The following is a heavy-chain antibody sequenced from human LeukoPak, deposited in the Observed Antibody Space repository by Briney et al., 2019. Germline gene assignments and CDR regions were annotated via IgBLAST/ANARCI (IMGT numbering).Heavy chain of an antibody. Sequence: SETLSLTCTVSGGSISSYYWSWIRQPPGKGLEWIGYIYYSGSTNYNPSLKSRVTISVDTSKNQFSLKLSSVTAADTAVYYCARDTTSPGSSGYSNWGQGTLVTVSS. J-gene: IGHJ4*02. CDR1: GGSISSYY. V-gene: IGHV4-59*01. D-gene: IGHD3-22*01. CDR3: ARDTTSPGSSGYSN. CDR2: IYYSGST.